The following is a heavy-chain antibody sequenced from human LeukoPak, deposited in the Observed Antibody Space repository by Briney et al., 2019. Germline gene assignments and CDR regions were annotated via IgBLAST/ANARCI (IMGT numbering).Heavy chain of an antibody. D-gene: IGHD3-10*01. Sequence: ASVKVSCKASGYTFTSYGISWVRQAPGQGLEWMGWISAYNGNTNYAQKLQGRVTMTTDTSTSTAYMELRSLRSDDTAVYYCAGGHGSGSYYNEIDYWGQGTLVTVSS. V-gene: IGHV1-18*01. CDR1: GYTFTSYG. J-gene: IGHJ4*02. CDR3: AGGHGSGSYYNEIDY. CDR2: ISAYNGNT.